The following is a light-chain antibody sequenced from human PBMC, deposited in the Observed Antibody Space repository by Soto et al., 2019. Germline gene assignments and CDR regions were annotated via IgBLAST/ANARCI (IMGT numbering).Light chain of an antibody. CDR2: DTT. Sequence: QAVVTQEPSLTVSPGGTVTLTCGSNTGAVTSGHYPYWFQRKPGQAPRTLIFDTTNKHSWTPARFSGSLLGGKAALTLSGAQPEDEADYYCLLSYSGARVFGGGTKLTVL. CDR3: LLSYSGARV. J-gene: IGLJ3*02. CDR1: TGAVTSGHY. V-gene: IGLV7-46*01.